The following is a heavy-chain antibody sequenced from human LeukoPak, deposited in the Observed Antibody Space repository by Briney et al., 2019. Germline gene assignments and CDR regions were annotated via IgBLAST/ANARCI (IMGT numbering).Heavy chain of an antibody. CDR3: AKSYSVTMIFEAFDI. D-gene: IGHD3/OR15-3a*01. CDR2: MSADGNFK. V-gene: IGHV3-30*18. Sequence: GSLRLSCAVSGFTYSSYDMNWIRQAPGKGLEWVGVMSADGNFKYYADYVKGRFTISRNNSMSTQYLQMNILKAEHSAIYYCAKSYSVTMIFEAFDIWGQGTMVAV. CDR1: GFTYSSYD. J-gene: IGHJ3*02.